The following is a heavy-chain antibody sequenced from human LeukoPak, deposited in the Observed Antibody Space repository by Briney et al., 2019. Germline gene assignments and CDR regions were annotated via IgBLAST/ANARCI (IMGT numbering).Heavy chain of an antibody. V-gene: IGHV3-30*04. CDR1: GFTFRNYA. CDR2: ISYDGRNT. CDR3: ARGYPIDY. D-gene: IGHD1-14*01. Sequence: GGSLRLSCAASGFTFRNYAMHWVRQAPGKGLEWVALISYDGRNTYYADSVKGRFTISRDNSKNTLYLQLTSLRAEDTAVYYCARGYPIDYWGQGTLVTVSS. J-gene: IGHJ4*02.